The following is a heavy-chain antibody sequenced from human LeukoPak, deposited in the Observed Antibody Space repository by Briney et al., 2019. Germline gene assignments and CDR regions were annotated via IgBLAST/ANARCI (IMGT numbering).Heavy chain of an antibody. J-gene: IGHJ4*02. V-gene: IGHV3-23*01. CDR1: GFTFSNYA. CDR3: AKDPYYDFWSAYPPDY. Sequence: GGSLRLSCAASGFTFSNYATNWVRQAPGKGLEWVSAISGSGGSTYYADSVKGRFTISRDNSKNTLYLQMSSLRAEDTAVYYCAKDPYYDFWSAYPPDYWGQGTLVTVSS. CDR2: ISGSGGST. D-gene: IGHD3-3*01.